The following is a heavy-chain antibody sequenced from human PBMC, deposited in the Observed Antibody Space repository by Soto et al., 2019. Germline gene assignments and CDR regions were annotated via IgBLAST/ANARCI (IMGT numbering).Heavy chain of an antibody. J-gene: IGHJ3*02. CDR2: IYYSGST. D-gene: IGHD2-15*01. Sequence: LSLTCTVSGGSISSSSYYWGWIRQPPGKGLEWIGSIYYSGSTYYNPSLKSRVTISVDTSKNQFSLKLSSVTAADTAVYYCASDPAVGYCSGGSCRHDAFDIWGQGTMVTVSS. V-gene: IGHV4-39*01. CDR3: ASDPAVGYCSGGSCRHDAFDI. CDR1: GGSISSSSYY.